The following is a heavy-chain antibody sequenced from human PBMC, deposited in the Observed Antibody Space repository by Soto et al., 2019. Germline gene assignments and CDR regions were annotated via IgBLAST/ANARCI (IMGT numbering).Heavy chain of an antibody. J-gene: IGHJ3*01. Sequence: QVQLQESGPGLVKPSETLSLTCTVSGGSISGYYWSWIRQPAGNRLEWIGRIYASGNTNKNPSLKSRVTMSVDTSKNQFSLRLNSVTAADTAVYYCARVGRTRATVTTDAFDVWGQGTKVTVSS. D-gene: IGHD4-17*01. CDR2: IYASGNT. CDR1: GGSISGYY. CDR3: ARVGRTRATVTTDAFDV. V-gene: IGHV4-4*07.